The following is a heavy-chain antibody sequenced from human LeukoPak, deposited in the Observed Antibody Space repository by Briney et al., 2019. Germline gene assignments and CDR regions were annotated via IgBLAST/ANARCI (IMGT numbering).Heavy chain of an antibody. Sequence: GGSLRLSCAASGFTFSTSGMHWVRQAPVKGLEWVAYVPFDGIKKFYADSVRGRFTISRDNSKNTLYLQLNSLRPDDTAVYYFSKVRPHSCGWGTPADFWGQGTLVTVSS. V-gene: IGHV3-30*02. J-gene: IGHJ4*02. CDR2: VPFDGIKK. D-gene: IGHD6-19*01. CDR3: SKVRPHSCGWGTPADF. CDR1: GFTFSTSG.